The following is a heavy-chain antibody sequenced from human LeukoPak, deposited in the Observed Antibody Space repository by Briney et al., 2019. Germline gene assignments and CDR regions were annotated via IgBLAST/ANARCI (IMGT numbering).Heavy chain of an antibody. V-gene: IGHV4-59*12. CDR1: GGSISSYY. J-gene: IGHJ6*02. D-gene: IGHD2-21*02. CDR3: ARGPYCGGDCYSPYYYYGMDV. Sequence: KPSETLSLTCTVSGGSISSYYWSWIRQPPGKGLEWIGYIYHSGSTYYDPSLKSRVTISVDRSKNQFSLKLSSVTAADTAVYYCARGPYCGGDCYSPYYYYGMDVWGQGTTVTVSS. CDR2: IYHSGST.